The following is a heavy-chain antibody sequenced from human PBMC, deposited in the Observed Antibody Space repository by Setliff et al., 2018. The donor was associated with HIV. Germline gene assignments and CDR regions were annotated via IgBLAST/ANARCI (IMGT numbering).Heavy chain of an antibody. CDR2: INAGNGNT. D-gene: IGHD3-16*01. Sequence: GASVKVSCKASGYTFSRYAMHWVRQAPGQRLEWMGWINAGNGNTKYSQKFQGRVSIARDTSASTAYMELSSLRSDDAAVYYCARQPYYDDDGTNLPSEWRVLGWGQGTLVTVSS. CDR3: ARQPYYDDDGTNLPSEWRVLG. CDR1: GYTFSRYA. J-gene: IGHJ4*02. V-gene: IGHV1-3*01.